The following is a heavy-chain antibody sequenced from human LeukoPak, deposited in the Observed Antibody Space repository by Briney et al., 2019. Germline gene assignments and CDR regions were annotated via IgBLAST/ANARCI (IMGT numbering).Heavy chain of an antibody. V-gene: IGHV3-21*04. J-gene: IGHJ3*02. CDR3: ARSRGYVDTAMVDAFDI. CDR1: GFTFSSYS. Sequence: GGSLRLSCAASGFTFSSYSMNWVRQAPGKGLEWVSSISSSSSYIYYADSVKGRFTISRDNSKTTLYLQMNSLRAEDTAVYYCARSRGYVDTAMVDAFDIWGQGTMVTVSS. CDR2: ISSSSSYI. D-gene: IGHD5-18*01.